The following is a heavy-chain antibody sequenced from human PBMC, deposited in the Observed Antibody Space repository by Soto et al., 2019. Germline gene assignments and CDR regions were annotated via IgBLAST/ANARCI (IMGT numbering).Heavy chain of an antibody. CDR2: IIPILGIA. J-gene: IGHJ4*02. V-gene: IGHV1-69*08. Sequence: QVQLVQSGAEVKKPGSSVKVSCKASGGTFSSYTISWVRQAPGQGLEWMGRIIPILGIANYAQKFQGRVTITADKSTSTAYMELSSLRSEDTAVYYCARDLERLRLGELSGRLGYWGQGTLLTVSS. D-gene: IGHD3-16*02. CDR3: ARDLERLRLGELSGRLGY. CDR1: GGTFSSYT.